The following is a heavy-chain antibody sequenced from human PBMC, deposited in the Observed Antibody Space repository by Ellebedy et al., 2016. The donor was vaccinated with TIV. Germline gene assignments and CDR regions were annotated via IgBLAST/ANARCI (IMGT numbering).Heavy chain of an antibody. J-gene: IGHJ4*02. V-gene: IGHV3-30-3*01. CDR1: GFTFSTYA. CDR2: ISYDGSNK. Sequence: GESLKISCAASGFTFSTYAMSWVRQAPGKGLEWVAVISYDGSNKYYADSVKGRFTISRDNSKNTLYLQMNSLRAEDTAVYYCARMRGDQLLSYFDYWGQGTLVTVSS. D-gene: IGHD2-21*02. CDR3: ARMRGDQLLSYFDY.